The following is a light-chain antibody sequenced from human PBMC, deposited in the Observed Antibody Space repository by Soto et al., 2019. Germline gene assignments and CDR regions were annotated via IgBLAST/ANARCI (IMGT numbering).Light chain of an antibody. CDR1: QAITNK. J-gene: IGKJ5*01. CDR3: QQHDSLPHA. V-gene: IGKV1-33*01. CDR2: DAS. Sequence: SHFTQSPSSLSASVEARVTITCRASQAITNKLNWYQQKPGKAPKLLIYDASNLETGVPSRFRGSGSGTDFTFTIISLRPEDTATYYCQQHDSLPHAFGRGTRLEIK.